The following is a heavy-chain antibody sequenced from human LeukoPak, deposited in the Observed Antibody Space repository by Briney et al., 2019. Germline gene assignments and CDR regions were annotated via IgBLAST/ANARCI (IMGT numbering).Heavy chain of an antibody. CDR1: GGSFSGFY. Sequence: SETLSLTCAVYGGSFSGFYWTWIRQPPGKGLEWIGEINYGGRTNYSPSLKSRVTISIDTSKDQFSLRLSSLTAADTGVYFCVRGSSYAPHRYDPGFFGPWGQGTLVTVSS. CDR3: VRGSSYAPHRYDPGFFGP. D-gene: IGHD2-2*01. J-gene: IGHJ5*02. CDR2: INYGGRT. V-gene: IGHV4-34*01.